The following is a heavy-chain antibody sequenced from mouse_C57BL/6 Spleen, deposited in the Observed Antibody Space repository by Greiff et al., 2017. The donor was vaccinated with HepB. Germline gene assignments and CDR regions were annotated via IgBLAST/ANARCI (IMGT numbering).Heavy chain of an antibody. J-gene: IGHJ4*01. Sequence: EVQLQQSGAELVRPGASVKLSCTASGFNIKDDYMHWVKQRPEQGLEWIGWIDPENGDTEYASKFQGKATITADTSSNTAYLQLSSLTSEDTAVYYCTTGSAGYGAMDDWGEGTSVTVSS. V-gene: IGHV14-4*01. CDR3: TTGSAGYGAMDD. D-gene: IGHD3-2*02. CDR1: GFNIKDDY. CDR2: IDPENGDT.